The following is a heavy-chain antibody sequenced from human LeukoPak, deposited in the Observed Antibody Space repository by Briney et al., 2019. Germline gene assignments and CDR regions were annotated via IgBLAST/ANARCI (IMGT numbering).Heavy chain of an antibody. CDR3: ARVGSYYDSSGYYSNWFDP. Sequence: SETLSLTCTVSGVSISSDDYLWGWIRQSPGKGLEWIASVSYSGTVYYNPSLKSRVTISVDTSKNQFSLKLSSVTAADTAVYYCARVGSYYDSSGYYSNWFDPWGQGTLVTVSS. J-gene: IGHJ5*02. V-gene: IGHV4-39*07. CDR2: VSYSGTV. CDR1: GVSISSDDYL. D-gene: IGHD3-22*01.